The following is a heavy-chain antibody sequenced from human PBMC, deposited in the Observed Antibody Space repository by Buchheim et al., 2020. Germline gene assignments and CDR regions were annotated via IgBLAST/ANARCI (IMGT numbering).Heavy chain of an antibody. CDR3: ARVNEVHTTSYGMDV. Sequence: QVQLVQSGAEVKKPGASVKVSCKASGYTFTGYYMHWVRQAPGQGLEWMGWINPNNGGTNYAQKFQGRVTMTRDTSISTAYMELSRLRSDDTAVYYCARVNEVHTTSYGMDVWGQGTT. CDR1: GYTFTGYY. J-gene: IGHJ6*02. D-gene: IGHD1-1*01. V-gene: IGHV1-2*02. CDR2: INPNNGGT.